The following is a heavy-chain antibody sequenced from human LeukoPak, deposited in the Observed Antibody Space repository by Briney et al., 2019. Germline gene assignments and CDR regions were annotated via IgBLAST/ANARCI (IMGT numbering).Heavy chain of an antibody. CDR1: GGSLSSYY. J-gene: IGHJ4*02. CDR3: ARVNYYDSSGYYWYFDY. V-gene: IGHV4-59*01. CDR2: IYYSGST. D-gene: IGHD3-22*01. Sequence: PSETLSLTCTVSGGSLSSYYWTWIRQPPGKGLEWIGYIYYSGSTNYNPSLKSRVTMSVDTSKNQFSLKLSSVTAADTAVYYCARVNYYDSSGYYWYFDYWDQGTLVTVSS.